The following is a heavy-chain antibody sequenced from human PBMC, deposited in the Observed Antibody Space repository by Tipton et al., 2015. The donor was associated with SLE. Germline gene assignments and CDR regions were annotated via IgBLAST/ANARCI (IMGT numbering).Heavy chain of an antibody. CDR2: ISSSGTYI. CDR3: ARAGDGYNYYYYGMDV. V-gene: IGHV3-21*01. Sequence: SLRLSCAASGFSFSTYGINWVRQSPGKGLEWVSSISSSGTYIYYADSLKGRFTISRDNAKNSLYLQMNSLRAEDTDVYYCARAGDGYNYYYYGMDVWGQGTPVTVSS. CDR1: GFSFSTYG. J-gene: IGHJ6*02. D-gene: IGHD5-24*01.